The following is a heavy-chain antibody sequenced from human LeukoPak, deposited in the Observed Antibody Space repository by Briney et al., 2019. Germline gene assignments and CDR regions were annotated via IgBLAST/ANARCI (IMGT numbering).Heavy chain of an antibody. CDR3: ACRDLTSTWSFP. CDR2: IYSGESRI. CDR1: GCCFSSYW. Sequence: GAALEISCQGFGCCFSSYWIGWVRPMPGKGKGWMGVIYSGESRIRYNPSFQGQVTISVDKSISTAYLQWVSLKSSATAKFYCACRDLTSTWSFPWGQGTLVTVSS. J-gene: IGHJ5*02. D-gene: IGHD6-13*01. V-gene: IGHV5-51*01.